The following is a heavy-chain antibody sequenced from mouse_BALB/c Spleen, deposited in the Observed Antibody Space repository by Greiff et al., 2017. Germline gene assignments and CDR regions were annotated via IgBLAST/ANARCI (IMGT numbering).Heavy chain of an antibody. D-gene: IGHD5-5*01. Sequence: QVQLKESGPGLVQPSQSLSITCTVSGFSLTSYGVHWVRQSPGKGLEWLGVIWSGGSTDYNAAFISRLSISKDNSKSQVFFKMNSLQANDTAIYYCATPLPHFAYWGQGTLVTVSA. CDR2: IWSGGST. V-gene: IGHV2-2*02. CDR1: GFSLTSYG. CDR3: ATPLPHFAY. J-gene: IGHJ3*01.